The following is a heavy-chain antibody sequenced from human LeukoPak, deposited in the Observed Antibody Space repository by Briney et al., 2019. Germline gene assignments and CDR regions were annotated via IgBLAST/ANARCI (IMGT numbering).Heavy chain of an antibody. J-gene: IGHJ4*02. CDR1: GFIFNSYS. Sequence: PGGSLRLSCEASGFIFNSYSMNWVRQAPGKGLEWVSSISSSGSSTHYADSVKGRFTISRDNAKNSLYLQMNGLRAEDAAVYYCARAFYSTGWQSDYWGQGTLVTVSS. CDR3: ARAFYSTGWQSDY. D-gene: IGHD6-19*01. CDR2: ISSSGSST. V-gene: IGHV3-21*01.